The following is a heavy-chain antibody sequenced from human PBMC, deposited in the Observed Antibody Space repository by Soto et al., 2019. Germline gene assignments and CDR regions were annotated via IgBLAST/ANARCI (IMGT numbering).Heavy chain of an antibody. Sequence: SETLSLTCTVSGGSISSSSYYWGWIRQPPGKGLEWIGRIYYSGSTYYNPSLKRRVTISVDTTKNQFSLKLSSVTAADTSVYYCASLLNPAPEGYYFDYWGQGTLVTVSS. CDR2: IYYSGST. CDR3: ASLLNPAPEGYYFDY. V-gene: IGHV4-39*01. J-gene: IGHJ4*02. CDR1: GGSISSSSYY.